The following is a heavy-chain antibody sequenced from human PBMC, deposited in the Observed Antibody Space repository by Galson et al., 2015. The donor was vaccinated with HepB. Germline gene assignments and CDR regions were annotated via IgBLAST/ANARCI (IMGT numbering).Heavy chain of an antibody. CDR3: ASSLVVPAGIEYYYYAMDV. J-gene: IGHJ6*02. D-gene: IGHD2-2*01. V-gene: IGHV4-34*01. Sequence: SLTCGVSGGSFSGYFWNWIRQPPEKGLEWIGEINPSGNTNYNPSLKSRVTISLDTSKNKFSLKLSSVTAADTAVYYCASSLVVPAGIEYYYYAMDVWGQGTTVTVSS. CDR1: GGSFSGYF. CDR2: INPSGNT.